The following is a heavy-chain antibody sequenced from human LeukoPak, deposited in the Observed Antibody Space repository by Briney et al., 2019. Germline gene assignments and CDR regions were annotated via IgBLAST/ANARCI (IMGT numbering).Heavy chain of an antibody. D-gene: IGHD3-3*01. Sequence: GASVKVSCKVSGYALTELSMHWVRQAPGQGLEWMGWISANNGNTNYARKLQGRVTMTTDKSTSTAYLELRSLRSDDTAVYYCARDASPVLRGFDFWGQGSLVTVTS. CDR1: GYALTELS. V-gene: IGHV1-18*01. CDR2: ISANNGNT. CDR3: ARDASPVLRGFDF. J-gene: IGHJ4*02.